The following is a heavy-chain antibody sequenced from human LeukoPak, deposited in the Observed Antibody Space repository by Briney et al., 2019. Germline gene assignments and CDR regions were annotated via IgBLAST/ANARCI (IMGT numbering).Heavy chain of an antibody. CDR2: IIPIFGTA. Sequence: SVEVSCKASGGTFSSYAISWVRQAPGQGLEWMGGIIPIFGTANYAQKFQGRVTITADKSTSTAYMELSSLRSEDTAVYYCAREGMTTVTTGELLGIWGQGTMVTVSS. J-gene: IGHJ3*02. V-gene: IGHV1-69*06. D-gene: IGHD4-17*01. CDR3: AREGMTTVTTGELLGI. CDR1: GGTFSSYA.